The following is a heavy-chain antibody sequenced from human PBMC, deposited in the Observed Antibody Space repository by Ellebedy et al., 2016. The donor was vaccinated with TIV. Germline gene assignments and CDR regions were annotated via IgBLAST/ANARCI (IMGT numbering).Heavy chain of an antibody. V-gene: IGHV3-7*01. CDR2: LKQDGREE. J-gene: IGHJ4*02. D-gene: IGHD6-6*01. CDR1: GFTFRRYW. CDR3: ARSRYPGARSSFDS. Sequence: GESLKISCVASGFTFRRYWMSWVRQAPGRGLEWVANLKQDGREEYYVDSVKGRFTISRDNAKNSLYLQMNSLRVEDTALYHCARSRYPGARSSFDSWGQGTLVTVSS.